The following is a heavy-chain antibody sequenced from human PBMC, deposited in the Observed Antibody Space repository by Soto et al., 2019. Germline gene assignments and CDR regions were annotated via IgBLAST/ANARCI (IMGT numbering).Heavy chain of an antibody. J-gene: IGHJ4*02. CDR3: ARAGQYYDASGYAN. CDR2: VSAYNGNT. D-gene: IGHD3-22*01. V-gene: IGHV1-18*01. CDR1: GYSFATSG. Sequence: QVKLVQSGTEVKKPGASIKVSCKASGYSFATSGMSWVRQAPGQGLEWMGWVSAYNGNTNYDQNRQDRVTMTTDTPTSTAYLEVRNLRSDETAVYYCARAGQYYDASGYANWGQGTLVTVSS.